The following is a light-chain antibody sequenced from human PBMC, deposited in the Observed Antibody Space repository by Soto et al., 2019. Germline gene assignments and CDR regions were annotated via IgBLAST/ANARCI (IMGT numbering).Light chain of an antibody. CDR2: GAS. CDR1: QSVSSK. Sequence: EIVMTQSPATLSVSPGERATLSCRASQSVSSKLAWYQQKPGQAPRLLIYGASTRATGVPARFSGSGSGTEFTLTISSLQSEDFAGYYCQQYSNWPPEAFGQGTKVEIK. J-gene: IGKJ1*01. CDR3: QQYSNWPPEA. V-gene: IGKV3-15*01.